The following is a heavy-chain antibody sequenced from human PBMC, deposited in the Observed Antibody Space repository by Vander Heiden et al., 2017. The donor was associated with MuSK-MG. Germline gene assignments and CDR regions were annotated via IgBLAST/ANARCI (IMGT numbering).Heavy chain of an antibody. D-gene: IGHD3-10*01. CDR2: INHSGST. J-gene: IGHJ5*02. CDR3: ARGRITMVRGGFDP. Sequence: QVQLQQWGAGLLKPSETLSLTCAVYGGSFSGYYWSWIRQPPGKGLEWIVEINHSGSTNYNPSLKSRVTISVDTSKNQFSLKLSSVTAADTAVYYCARGRITMVRGGFDPWGQGTLVTVSS. V-gene: IGHV4-34*01. CDR1: GGSFSGYY.